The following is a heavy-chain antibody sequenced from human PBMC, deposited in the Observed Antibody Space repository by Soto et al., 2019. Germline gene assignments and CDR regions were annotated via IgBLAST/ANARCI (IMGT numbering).Heavy chain of an antibody. D-gene: IGHD2-2*01. CDR3: AREAGGYIVVVPAAPYGMDV. V-gene: IGHV1-18*04. CDR2: ISAYNGNT. J-gene: IGHJ6*02. CDR1: GYIFTSYG. Sequence: ASVKVSCKASGYIFTSYGISWVRQAPGQGLEWMGWISAYNGNTNYAQKLQGRVTMTTDTSTSTAYMELRSLRSDDTAVYYCAREAGGYIVVVPAAPYGMDVWGQGTTVTVSS.